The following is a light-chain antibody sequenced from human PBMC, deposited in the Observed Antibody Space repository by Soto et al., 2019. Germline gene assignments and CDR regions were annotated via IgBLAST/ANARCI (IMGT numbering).Light chain of an antibody. V-gene: IGLV2-14*01. Sequence: QSALTQPASVSGSPGQSITISCTGTSSDIGGYNYVSWYQQYPGKAPKLMIYDVNNRPSGVSNRFSGSKSGNTASLTISGLQAEDEADYYCSSYTSNSTLVVFGGGTQLTVL. CDR3: SSYTSNSTLVV. CDR2: DVN. J-gene: IGLJ3*02. CDR1: SSDIGGYNY.